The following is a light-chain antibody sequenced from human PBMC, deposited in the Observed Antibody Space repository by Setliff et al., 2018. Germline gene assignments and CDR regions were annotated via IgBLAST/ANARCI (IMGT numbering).Light chain of an antibody. J-gene: IGLJ1*01. Sequence: QSALAQPASVSGSPGQSITISCTGTGTYNYVSWYQQHPGKAPQLIIYDVTNRPSGVSNRFSASKSGNTASLTISGLQPEDDADYYCSSYTSNSTYVFGTGTKVTGL. CDR2: DVT. CDR3: SSYTSNSTYV. CDR1: GTYNY. V-gene: IGLV2-14*03.